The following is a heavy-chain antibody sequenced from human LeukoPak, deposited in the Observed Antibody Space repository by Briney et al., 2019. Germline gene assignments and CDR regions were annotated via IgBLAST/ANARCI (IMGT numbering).Heavy chain of an antibody. D-gene: IGHD1-26*01. CDR2: ISSSSSYI. CDR3: AREGGSYYMDY. CDR1: GFTFSSYS. V-gene: IGHV3-21*01. Sequence: GGSLRLSCAAPGFTFSSYSMNWVRQAPGKGLEWVSSISSSSSYIYYADSVKGRFTISRDNAKNSLYLQMNSLRAEDTAVYYCAREGGSYYMDYWGQGTLVTVSS. J-gene: IGHJ4*02.